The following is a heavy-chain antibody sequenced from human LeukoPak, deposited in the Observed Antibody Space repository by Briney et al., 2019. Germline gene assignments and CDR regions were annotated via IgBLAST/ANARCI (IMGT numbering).Heavy chain of an antibody. CDR2: INHSGST. CDR3: ARASTDLMVRGVIAY. D-gene: IGHD3-10*01. J-gene: IGHJ4*02. V-gene: IGHV4-34*01. Sequence: SETLSLTCAVYGGSFSGYYWSWIRQPPGKGLEWIGEINHSGSTNYNPSLKSRVTISVDTSKNQFSLKLSSVTAADTAVYYCARASTDLMVRGVIAYWGQGTLVTVSS. CDR1: GGSFSGYY.